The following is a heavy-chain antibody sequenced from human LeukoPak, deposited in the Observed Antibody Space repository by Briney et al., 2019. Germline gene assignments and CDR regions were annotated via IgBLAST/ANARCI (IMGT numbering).Heavy chain of an antibody. CDR3: ARTGYSSSWYYFDY. CDR2: IYTSGST. Sequence: WETLSLTCTVSGGSISSYYCSWIRQPAGKGLEWVGRIYTSGSTNYNPSLKSRVTMSVDTSKNQFSLKLSSVTASDTAVYYCARTGYSSSWYYFDYWGQGSLVTVSS. J-gene: IGHJ4*02. V-gene: IGHV4-4*07. CDR1: GGSISSYY. D-gene: IGHD6-13*01.